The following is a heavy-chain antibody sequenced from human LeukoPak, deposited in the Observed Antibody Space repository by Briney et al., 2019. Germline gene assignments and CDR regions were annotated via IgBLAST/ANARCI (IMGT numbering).Heavy chain of an antibody. V-gene: IGHV4-34*01. Sequence: GTLRLSCAASGFTFSSYGMSWVRQPPGKGLEWIGEINHSGSTNYNPSLKSRVTISVDTSKNQFSLKLSSVTAADTAVYYCARPRGIGGFDYWGQGTLVTVSS. J-gene: IGHJ4*02. CDR2: INHSGST. D-gene: IGHD1-26*01. CDR3: ARPRGIGGFDY. CDR1: GFTFSSYG.